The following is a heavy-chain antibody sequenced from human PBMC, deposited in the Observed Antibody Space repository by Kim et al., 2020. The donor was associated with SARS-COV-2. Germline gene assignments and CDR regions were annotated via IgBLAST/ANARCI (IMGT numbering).Heavy chain of an antibody. CDR3: ARDRYYGSGSYYFDY. J-gene: IGHJ4*02. Sequence: DSVKGRFTISRENSKNTLYLQMNSLRPEDTAVYYCARDRYYGSGSYYFDYWGQGTPVTVSS. V-gene: IGHV3-30*01. D-gene: IGHD3-10*01.